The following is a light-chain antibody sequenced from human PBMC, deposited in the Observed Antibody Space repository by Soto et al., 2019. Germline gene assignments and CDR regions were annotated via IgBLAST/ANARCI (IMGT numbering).Light chain of an antibody. CDR1: QSVSSTY. Sequence: EIVMTQSPGTLSLSPGERATVSCRASQSVSSTYLAWHQQKPGQAPRLLIYATSTRATGIPDRFSGSGSGTDFTLTISRLEPEDFAMYYCQQYGSSPFTFGQGTKLEIK. J-gene: IGKJ2*01. V-gene: IGKV3-20*01. CDR2: ATS. CDR3: QQYGSSPFT.